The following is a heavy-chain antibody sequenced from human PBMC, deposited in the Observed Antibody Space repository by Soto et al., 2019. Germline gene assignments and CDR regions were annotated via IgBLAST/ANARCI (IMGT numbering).Heavy chain of an antibody. V-gene: IGHV3-23*01. D-gene: IGHD4-17*01. CDR3: AKGTYGDYCYYFDY. Sequence: GGSLRLSCTASGFTFSSYAMSWVRQAPGKGLEWVLAISGSGGSTYYADSVKGRFTISRDNSKNTLYLQMNSLRAEDTAVYYCAKGTYGDYCYYFDYWGQGTLVTVSS. J-gene: IGHJ4*02. CDR1: GFTFSSYA. CDR2: ISGSGGST.